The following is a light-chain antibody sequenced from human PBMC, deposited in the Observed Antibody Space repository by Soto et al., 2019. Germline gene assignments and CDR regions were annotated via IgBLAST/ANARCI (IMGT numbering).Light chain of an antibody. CDR2: SNL. J-gene: IGLJ1*01. V-gene: IGLV1-44*01. CDR3: GAWDVSLNGFV. Sequence: QLVLTQPPSASGTPGQRVTISCSGGSSNIGSKAVSWYQQVPGTAPKLLIYSNLERPSGVPDRFSGSKSGTSASLAISGLQSEDEADYYCGAWDVSLNGFVFGVGTKLTVL. CDR1: SSNIGSKA.